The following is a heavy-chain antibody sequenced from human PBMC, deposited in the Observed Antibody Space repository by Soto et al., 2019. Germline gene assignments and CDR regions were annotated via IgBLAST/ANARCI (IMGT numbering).Heavy chain of an antibody. CDR1: GGSLSSYY. Sequence: SXTLSLTCVVSGGSLSSYYCSWIGQPPGKGLEWIGCFYNSGNTNYNPSLKSRVTISVDTSNNQFSLRVKSVTAADTAVYYCASTKKWLAFDYWGQGALVTVSS. D-gene: IGHD6-19*01. J-gene: IGHJ4*02. V-gene: IGHV4-59*01. CDR3: ASTKKWLAFDY. CDR2: FYNSGNT.